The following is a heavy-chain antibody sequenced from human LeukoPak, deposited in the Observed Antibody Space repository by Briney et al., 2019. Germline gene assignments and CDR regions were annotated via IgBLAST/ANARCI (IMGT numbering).Heavy chain of an antibody. V-gene: IGHV3-48*01. D-gene: IGHD3-3*01. J-gene: IGHJ4*02. Sequence: PGGSLRLSCAASGGTFSSYSMNWVRQAPGKGLEWVSYISSSSSTIYYADSVKGRFTTSRDNAKNSLYLQMSSLRAEDTAVSYCARLITYYDFWSASIPAFDYWGQGTLVTVSS. CDR3: ARLITYYDFWSASIPAFDY. CDR2: ISSSSSTI. CDR1: GGTFSSYS.